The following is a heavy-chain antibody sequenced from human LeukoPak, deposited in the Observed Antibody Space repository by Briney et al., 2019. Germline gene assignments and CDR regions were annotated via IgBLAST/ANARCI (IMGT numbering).Heavy chain of an antibody. CDR1: GYTFTNFD. J-gene: IGHJ4*02. D-gene: IGHD3-22*01. Sequence: ASVSVSCKASGYTFTNFDIYWVRQATGQGLEWMGWMNPHTGNTDFAQKSQGRVTMTRDTSTSTAYMELSSLTPEDTAVYYCARAPLGPYFENSGTTFDYWGQGALVTVSP. CDR3: ARAPLGPYFENSGTTFDY. V-gene: IGHV1-8*01. CDR2: MNPHTGNT.